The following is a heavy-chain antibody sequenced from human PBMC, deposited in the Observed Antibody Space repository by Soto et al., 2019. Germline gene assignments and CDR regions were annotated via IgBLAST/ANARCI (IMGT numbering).Heavy chain of an antibody. Sequence: QMQLVQSGPEVKKPGTSVKVSCKASGFTFTSSAVQWVRQARGQRLEWIGWIVVGSGNTNYAQKFQERVTITRDMSTSTAYMELSSLRSEDTAVYYCAASLEYSSSSGYYFDYWGQGTLVTVSS. V-gene: IGHV1-58*01. CDR2: IVVGSGNT. CDR1: GFTFTSSA. CDR3: AASLEYSSSSGYYFDY. D-gene: IGHD6-6*01. J-gene: IGHJ4*02.